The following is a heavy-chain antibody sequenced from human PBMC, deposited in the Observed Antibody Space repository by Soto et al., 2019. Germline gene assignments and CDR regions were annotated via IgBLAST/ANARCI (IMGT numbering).Heavy chain of an antibody. CDR2: INPNSGGT. V-gene: IGHV1-2*02. Sequence: ASVKFSCKASGYTFTGYYMHWVRQAPGQGLEWMGWINPNSGGTNYAQKFQGRVTMTRDTSISTAYMELSRLGSDDTAVYYCAIGLGELSLYTYYGMDVWGQGTTVTVSS. D-gene: IGHD3-16*02. CDR1: GYTFTGYY. J-gene: IGHJ6*02. CDR3: AIGLGELSLYTYYGMDV.